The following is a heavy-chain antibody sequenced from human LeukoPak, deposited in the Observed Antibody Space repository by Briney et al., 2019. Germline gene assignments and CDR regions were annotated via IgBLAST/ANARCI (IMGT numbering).Heavy chain of an antibody. CDR3: AREVPAAMLYYYYYGMDV. D-gene: IGHD2-2*01. CDR1: GYTFTSYD. Sequence: ASVKVSCKASGYTFTSYDINWVRQATGQGLEWMGWMNPNSGNTGYAQKFQGRVTMTRNTSISTAYMELSSLRSEDTAVYYCAREVPAAMLYYYYYGMDVWGQGTTVTVSS. J-gene: IGHJ6*02. V-gene: IGHV1-8*01. CDR2: MNPNSGNT.